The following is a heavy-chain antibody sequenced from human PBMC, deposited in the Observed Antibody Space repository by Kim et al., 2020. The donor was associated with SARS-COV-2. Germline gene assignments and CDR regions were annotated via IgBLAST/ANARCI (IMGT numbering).Heavy chain of an antibody. CDR3: ARDGAAAGLFDF. Sequence: EYALSVKSRVTINPDTSKNQFSLQLNSVTSEDTAVYYCARDGAAAGLFDFWGQGTLVTVSS. J-gene: IGHJ4*02. V-gene: IGHV6-1*01. D-gene: IGHD6-13*01.